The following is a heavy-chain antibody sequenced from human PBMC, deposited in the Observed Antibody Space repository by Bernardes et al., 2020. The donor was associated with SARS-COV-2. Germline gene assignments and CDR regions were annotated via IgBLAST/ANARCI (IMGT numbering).Heavy chain of an antibody. CDR2: IYYSGTT. CDR3: ANLDYYGSGNYYKYFDY. CDR1: GDSISSSDYY. Sequence: SETLSLTCTVSGDSISSSDYYWVWIRQPPGKGLEWIGTIYYSGTTYYNPSLKSRVTISVAMSKKQFSLKLSSLTAADTAVYYCANLDYYGSGNYYKYFDYWGQGTLVTVSS. V-gene: IGHV4-39*01. D-gene: IGHD3-10*01. J-gene: IGHJ4*02.